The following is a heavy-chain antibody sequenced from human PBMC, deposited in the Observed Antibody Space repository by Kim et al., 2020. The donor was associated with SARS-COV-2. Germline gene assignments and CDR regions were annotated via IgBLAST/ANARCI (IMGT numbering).Heavy chain of an antibody. D-gene: IGHD6-13*01. CDR1: GFAFSSYA. CDR2: IGGSGGST. V-gene: IGHV3-23*01. Sequence: GGSLRLSCAASGFAFSSYAMGWVRQAPGKGLEWLSGIGGSGGSTYYADSVKGRFTISRDNSKNTLCLQMNSLRAEDTAVYYCARAAAGMCYFDLWGRVTL. CDR3: ARAAAGMCYFDL. J-gene: IGHJ2*01.